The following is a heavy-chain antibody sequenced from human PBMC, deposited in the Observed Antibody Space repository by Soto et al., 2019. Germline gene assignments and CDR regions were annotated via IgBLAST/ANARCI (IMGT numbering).Heavy chain of an antibody. V-gene: IGHV4-39*01. CDR1: CGSISSSSYD. CDR3: ARHTDIAAAGYYFDY. Sequence: PSETLSLTCAVSCGSISSSSYDWGFLLQPPGKGLEWIGSIYYSGSTYYNPSLKSRVTISVDTSKNQFSLKLSSVTAADTAVYYCARHTDIAAAGYYFDYWGQGTLVTVSS. J-gene: IGHJ4*02. D-gene: IGHD6-13*01. CDR2: IYYSGST.